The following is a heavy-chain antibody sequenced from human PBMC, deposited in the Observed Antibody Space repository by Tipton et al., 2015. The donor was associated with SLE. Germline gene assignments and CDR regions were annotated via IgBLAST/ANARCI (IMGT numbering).Heavy chain of an antibody. J-gene: IGHJ5*02. CDR1: GLTFNNYA. CDR2: ISASGDKT. D-gene: IGHD1-7*01. V-gene: IGHV3-23*01. CDR3: AKPHWNYQSDWFDP. Sequence: SLRLSCAASGLTFNNYAMNWVRQAPGLGLEWVSGISASGDKTYYADSVQGRFTISRDNSKNTLYLQMNSLRADDTAVYYCAKPHWNYQSDWFDPWGQGTLVTVSS.